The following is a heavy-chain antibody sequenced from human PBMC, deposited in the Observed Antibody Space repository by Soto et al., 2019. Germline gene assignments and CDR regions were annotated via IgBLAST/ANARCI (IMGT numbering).Heavy chain of an antibody. J-gene: IGHJ4*02. CDR1: GFSFHEYT. D-gene: IGHD3-9*01. CDR2: IYGAASGI. V-gene: IGHV3-23*01. CDR3: AKDKHPDGLWDIDW. Sequence: GGSLRLSCAASGFSFHEYTMNWVRQAPGKGLEWVSGIYGAASGIYYADSVKGRFTISRDNSRNTVYLQMNNLRAEDTAVYYCAKDKHPDGLWDIDWRGQGARVTVSS.